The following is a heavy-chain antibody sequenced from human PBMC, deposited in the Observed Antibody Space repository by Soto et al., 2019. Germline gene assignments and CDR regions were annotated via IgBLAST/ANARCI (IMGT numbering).Heavy chain of an antibody. CDR3: ARPEIPTRSNDYDYPFDL. CDR2: IYPGDSDT. V-gene: IGHV5-51*01. J-gene: IGHJ5*02. CDR1: GYKVSTWHNFTSYW. D-gene: IGHD3-22*01. Sequence: GESLKISCMGSGYKVSTWHNFTSYWIGWVRQMPGKGLEWMGIIYPGDSDTRYNPSFQGQVTISVDKSTSTAYLQWNSLKTSDTAIYYCARPEIPTRSNDYDYPFDLWGQGTLVTVSS.